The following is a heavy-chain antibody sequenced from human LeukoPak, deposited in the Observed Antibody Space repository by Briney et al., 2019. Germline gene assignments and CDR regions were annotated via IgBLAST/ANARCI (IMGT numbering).Heavy chain of an antibody. V-gene: IGHV3-74*01. CDR1: GFTLSDYW. Sequence: PGGSLRLSCVVSGFTLSDYWMHWVRQGPGQGLVWVSRINSDSDGSRTTYADSVKGRFTISRDNAKNTLYLQMNSLRAEDTAVYYCARDFSRGYHPTGLSHWGQGTPVTVSS. J-gene: IGHJ4*02. CDR2: INSDSDGSRT. D-gene: IGHD3-22*01. CDR3: ARDFSRGYHPTGLSH.